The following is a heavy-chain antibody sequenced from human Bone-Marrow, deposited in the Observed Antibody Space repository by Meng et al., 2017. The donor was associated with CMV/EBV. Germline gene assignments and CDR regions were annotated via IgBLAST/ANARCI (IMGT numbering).Heavy chain of an antibody. CDR2: MSYGGKT. Sequence: VSGDSISRRSYYCGWIRQSPGKGMEWLVNMSYGGKTYYNPSLNRRVTMSVDESKNQFSLKLTSVTAADTAIYYCAREGGNGDYGTHWGQGVLVTVSS. J-gene: IGHJ4*02. CDR1: GDSISRRSYY. CDR3: AREGGNGDYGTH. V-gene: IGHV4-39*07. D-gene: IGHD4-17*01.